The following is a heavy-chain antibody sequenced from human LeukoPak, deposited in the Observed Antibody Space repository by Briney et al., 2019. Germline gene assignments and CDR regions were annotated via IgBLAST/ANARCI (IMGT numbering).Heavy chain of an antibody. CDR3: ARDRYDSSGLDY. V-gene: IGHV4-59*01. CDR2: IYYSGST. Sequence: SETLSLTCTVSGGSISSYYWSWIRQPPGKGLEWIGYIYYSGSTNYNPSLKSRVTISVDTSKNQFSLKLSSVTAADTAVYYCARDRYDSSGLDYWGQGTLVTVSS. J-gene: IGHJ4*02. CDR1: GGSISSYY. D-gene: IGHD3-22*01.